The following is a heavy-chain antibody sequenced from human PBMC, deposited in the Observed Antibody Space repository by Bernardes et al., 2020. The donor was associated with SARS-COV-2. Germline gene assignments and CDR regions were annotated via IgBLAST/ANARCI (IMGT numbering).Heavy chain of an antibody. CDR1: GGSISNYY. D-gene: IGHD3-22*01. V-gene: IGHV4-59*01. J-gene: IGHJ2*01. CDR3: ARDSHGYYDSSGYNVWYFDL. Sequence: SETLSLTCTVSGGSISNYYWSWIRQPPGKGLEWIGYIYYSGSTNYNPSLKSRVTISVDTSKNQFSLKLSSVTAADTAVYYCARDSHGYYDSSGYNVWYFDLWGRGTLVTVSS. CDR2: IYYSGST.